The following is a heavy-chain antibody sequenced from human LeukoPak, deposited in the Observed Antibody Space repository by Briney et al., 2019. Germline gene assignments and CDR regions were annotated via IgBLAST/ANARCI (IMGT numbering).Heavy chain of an antibody. CDR3: ARRSSGAPYYYYYMDV. Sequence: GGSLRLSCAASGFTFSSYEMNWVRQAPGKGLEWVSYISSSGSTIYYADSVKGRLTISRDNAKNSLYLQMNSLRAEDTAVYYCARRSSGAPYYYYYMDVWGKGTTVTVSS. CDR1: GFTFSSYE. V-gene: IGHV3-48*03. D-gene: IGHD3-22*01. CDR2: ISSSGSTI. J-gene: IGHJ6*03.